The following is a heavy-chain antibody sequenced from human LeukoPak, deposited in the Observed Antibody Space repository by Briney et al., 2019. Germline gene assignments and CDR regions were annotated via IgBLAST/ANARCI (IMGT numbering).Heavy chain of an antibody. CDR1: GFTFDDYA. Sequence: GGSLGLSCAASGFTFDDYAMHWVRQAPGKGLELVSGISWNSGSIGYADSVKGRFTISRDNAKNSLYLQMNSLRAEDTALYYCAKDMGGYYDSSGYSDYWGQGTLVTVSS. CDR3: AKDMGGYYDSSGYSDY. CDR2: ISWNSGSI. D-gene: IGHD3-22*01. V-gene: IGHV3-9*01. J-gene: IGHJ4*02.